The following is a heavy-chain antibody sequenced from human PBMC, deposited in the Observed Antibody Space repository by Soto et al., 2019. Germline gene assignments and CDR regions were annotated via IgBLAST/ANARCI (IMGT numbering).Heavy chain of an antibody. CDR1: GFTFDDYT. V-gene: IGHV3-43*01. CDR2: VSWDSDNR. D-gene: IGHD3-3*01. CDR3: VKGASGAGFVFDF. Sequence: GGSLRLSCAASGFTFDDYTMHWVRQRPGKGLEWVSLVSWDSDNRIYADSVKGRFTISRDNINNSLFLQMNSLRAEDTAVYFCVKGASGAGFVFDFWGRGTMVTVSS. J-gene: IGHJ3*01.